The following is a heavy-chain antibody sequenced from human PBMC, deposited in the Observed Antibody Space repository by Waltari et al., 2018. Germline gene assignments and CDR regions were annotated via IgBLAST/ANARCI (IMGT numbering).Heavy chain of an antibody. CDR1: VGSISSGDYY. CDR2: IYYSGST. CDR3: AGGDPEGNMTDY. J-gene: IGHJ4*02. V-gene: IGHV4-30-4*08. Sequence: QVQLQESGPGLVKPSQTLSLTCTGSVGSISSGDYYWSWIRQPPGKGLEWIGYIYYSGSTYYNPSLKSRVTISVDTSKNQFSLKLSSVTAADTAVYYCAGGDPEGNMTDYWGQGTLVTVSS.